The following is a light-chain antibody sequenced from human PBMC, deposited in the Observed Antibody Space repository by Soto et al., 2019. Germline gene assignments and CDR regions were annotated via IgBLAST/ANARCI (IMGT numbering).Light chain of an antibody. V-gene: IGKV3-15*01. CDR3: QQYNNWPWT. CDR1: QIVSTN. J-gene: IGKJ1*01. CDR2: GAS. Sequence: LITHSPAILSVSTGEGATLSCRSSQIVSTNVAWYQQIPVQTPRILIYGASTRAAGIPARFSGSGSGTDFTLTISSLQSEDFAVYYCQQYNNWPWTFGQGTKVDIK.